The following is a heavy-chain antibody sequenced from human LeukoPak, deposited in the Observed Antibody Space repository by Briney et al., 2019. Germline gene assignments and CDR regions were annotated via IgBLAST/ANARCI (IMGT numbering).Heavy chain of an antibody. D-gene: IGHD4-23*01. CDR3: ARDMTTVVTPGPYYFDY. Sequence: SETLSLTCAVYGGSFSGYYWSWIRQPPGKGLEWIGEINHSGSTNYNPSLKSRVTISVDTSKNQFSLKLSSVTAADTAVYYCARDMTTVVTPGPYYFDYWGQGTLVTASS. J-gene: IGHJ4*02. CDR2: INHSGST. CDR1: GGSFSGYY. V-gene: IGHV4-34*01.